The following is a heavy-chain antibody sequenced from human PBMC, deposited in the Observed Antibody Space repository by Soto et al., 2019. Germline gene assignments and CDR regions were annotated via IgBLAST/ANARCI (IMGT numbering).Heavy chain of an antibody. CDR2: ISFNGLSQ. J-gene: IGHJ3*01. V-gene: IGHV3-30*03. CDR3: ASGGRGLRGAFDV. D-gene: IGHD3-16*01. CDR1: GFTFSSFA. Sequence: QELLVESGGGVVQPGKSLRLSCAASGFTFSSFAMHWVRQAPGKGLEWVSVISFNGLSQFYPDSIRGRFTISRDNSKNTLYLQLDSLRPDDTAVYYCASGGRGLRGAFDVWGQGTEVSVS.